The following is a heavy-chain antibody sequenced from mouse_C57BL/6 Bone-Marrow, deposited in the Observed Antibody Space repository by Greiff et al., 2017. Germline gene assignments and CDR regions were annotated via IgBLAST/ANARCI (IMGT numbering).Heavy chain of an antibody. CDR1: GYTFTSYW. D-gene: IGHD2-2*01. CDR3: ARRRVTDWYFDV. CDR2: IHPNSGST. J-gene: IGHJ1*03. V-gene: IGHV1-64*01. Sequence: QLQQSGAELVKPGASVKLSCKASGYTFTSYWMHWVKQRPGQGLEWIGMIHPNSGSTNYNEKFKSKATLTVDKSSSTAYMQLSSLTSEDSAVYYCARRRVTDWYFDVWGTGTTVTVSS.